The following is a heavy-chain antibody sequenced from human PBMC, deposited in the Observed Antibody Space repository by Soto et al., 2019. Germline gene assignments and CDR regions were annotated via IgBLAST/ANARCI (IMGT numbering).Heavy chain of an antibody. V-gene: IGHV4-39*07. D-gene: IGHD3-10*01. J-gene: IGHJ4*02. CDR3: ARERSIRITMVRGVITAFDY. CDR2: IYYSGST. Sequence: LSLTCTVSGGSISSSSYYWGWIRQPPGKGLEWIGSIYYSGSTYYNPSLKSRVTISVDTSKNQFSLKLSSVTAADTAVYYCARERSIRITMVRGVITAFDYWGQGTLVTVSS. CDR1: GGSISSSSYY.